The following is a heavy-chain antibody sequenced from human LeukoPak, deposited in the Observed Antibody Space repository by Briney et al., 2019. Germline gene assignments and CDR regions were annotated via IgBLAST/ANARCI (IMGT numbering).Heavy chain of an antibody. CDR1: GFTFSSYA. Sequence: PGGSLRLSCAASGFTFSSYAMSWVRQAPGKGLEWVSAISGSGGSTYYADSVKGRFTISRDNSKNTLYLQINSLRAEDTAVYYCARLLPTWDYYYMDVWGRGTTVTVSS. V-gene: IGHV3-23*01. CDR2: ISGSGGST. J-gene: IGHJ6*03. CDR3: ARLLPTWDYYYMDV. D-gene: IGHD2/OR15-2a*01.